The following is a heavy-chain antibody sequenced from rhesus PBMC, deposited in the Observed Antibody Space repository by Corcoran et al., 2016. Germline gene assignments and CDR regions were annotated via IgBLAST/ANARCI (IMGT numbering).Heavy chain of an antibody. Sequence: QVQLPESGPGLVKPSETLSLTCAVSDYSISSGYSSSWIRPPPGKGLEWMGYITYSGNANYNPSLKSRVTVSRDTSKNQFSLKLTSVTAADTAIYYCATTNSYGSHYYFDYWGQGVLVTVSS. V-gene: IGHV4-122*02. CDR2: ITYSGNA. CDR3: ATTNSYGSHYYFDY. J-gene: IGHJ4*01. D-gene: IGHD6-25*01. CDR1: DYSISSGYSS.